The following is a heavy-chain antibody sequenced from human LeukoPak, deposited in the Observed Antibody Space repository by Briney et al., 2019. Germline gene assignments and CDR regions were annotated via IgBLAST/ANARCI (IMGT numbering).Heavy chain of an antibody. CDR3: ATVFKGSSLEDY. V-gene: IGHV3-74*03. J-gene: IGHJ4*02. Sequence: PGGFLRLSCVASGFTITNNWLYWVRQAPGTGLAWVSRIKNDESTAVYAVSVKGGFTIYSENGKNKQYLQMNSQRVEDTAVYYCATVFKGSSLEDYWGQGTRVTVSS. CDR1: GFTITNNW. D-gene: IGHD1-26*01. CDR2: IKNDESTA.